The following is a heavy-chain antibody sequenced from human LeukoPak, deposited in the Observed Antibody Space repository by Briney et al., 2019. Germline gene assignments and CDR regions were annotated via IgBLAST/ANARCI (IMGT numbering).Heavy chain of an antibody. CDR2: IYYSGST. Sequence: SETLSLTWTVDCGSIARYYCSWVRQPPGKGLEWIGYIYYSGSTNYNPSLKSRVTISVDTSKKQLSLKLTSMTAADTAVYYCARQLEATDCTYGIAVLVPGTTVTVSS. D-gene: IGHD5-12*01. CDR3: ARQLEATDCTYGIAV. J-gene: IGHJ6*02. V-gene: IGHV4-59*01. CDR1: CGSIARYY.